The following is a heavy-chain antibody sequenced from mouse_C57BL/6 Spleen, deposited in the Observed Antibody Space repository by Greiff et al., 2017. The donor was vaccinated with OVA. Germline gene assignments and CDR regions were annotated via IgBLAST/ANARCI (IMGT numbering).Heavy chain of an antibody. J-gene: IGHJ2*01. D-gene: IGHD2-3*01. Sequence: QVQLQQSGAELVKPGASVKLSCKASGYTFTEYTIHWVKQRSGQGLEWIGWFYPGSGSIKYNEKFKDKATLTADKSSSTVYMELSRLTSEDSAVYFCARHEGDGYMCRGYFDYWGQGTTLTVSS. CDR2: FYPGSGSI. CDR3: ARHEGDGYMCRGYFDY. CDR1: GYTFTEYT. V-gene: IGHV1-62-2*01.